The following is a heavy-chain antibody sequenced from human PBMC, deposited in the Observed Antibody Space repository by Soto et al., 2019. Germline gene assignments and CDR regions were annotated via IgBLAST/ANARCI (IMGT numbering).Heavy chain of an antibody. CDR2: IHPRGDF. V-gene: IGHV4-4*02. CDR3: ARVRAGCSRTSCYLED. D-gene: IGHD2-2*01. Sequence: QVQLQVSGPGLVKPSGTLSLTCTVSGDSISSNNWWNWVRQTPGKGLDWIGEIHPRGDFNYHPSLGRRVTLSVDKSKNQVSLRLTSLTAADTAVYLCARVRAGCSRTSCYLEDWGRGTLVTVSS. J-gene: IGHJ4*02. CDR1: GDSISSNNW.